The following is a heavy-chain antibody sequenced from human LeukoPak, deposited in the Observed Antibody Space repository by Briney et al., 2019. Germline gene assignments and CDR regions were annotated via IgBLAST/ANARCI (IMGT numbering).Heavy chain of an antibody. D-gene: IGHD1-1*01. V-gene: IGHV3-7*01. CDR1: GFTFSESW. CDR2: INHEGGGI. J-gene: IGHJ6*02. Sequence: GGSLRLSCAASGFTFSESWMTWVRQVPGQGLEWVAHINHEGGGIQYVDSVKGRFTISRDNAKGTVYLQMNSLRAEDTAIYHCATYINWVAGDVWGQGTTVIVSS. CDR3: ATYINWVAGDV.